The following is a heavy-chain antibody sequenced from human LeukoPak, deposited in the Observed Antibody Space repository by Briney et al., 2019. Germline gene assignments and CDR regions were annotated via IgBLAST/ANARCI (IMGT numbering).Heavy chain of an antibody. Sequence: SETLSLTCAVYGGSFSGYYWSWIRQSPGKGLEWIGEINHSGSTNYNPSLKSRVTISADTSKNQFSLSLSSVTAADTAVNYCARVGYNSGWYEYWGQGTLVTVSS. D-gene: IGHD6-19*01. CDR1: GGSFSGYY. CDR3: ARVGYNSGWYEY. J-gene: IGHJ4*02. V-gene: IGHV4-34*01. CDR2: INHSGST.